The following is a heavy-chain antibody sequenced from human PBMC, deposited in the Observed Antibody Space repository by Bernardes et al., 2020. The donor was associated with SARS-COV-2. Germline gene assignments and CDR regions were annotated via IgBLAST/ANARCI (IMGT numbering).Heavy chain of an antibody. CDR2: IYYSGST. J-gene: IGHJ6*02. CDR3: ARQEYCSSTSCYYYGMDV. Sequence: EPLFLTCTVSGGSISSSSYYWGWIRQPPGKGLEWIGSIYYSGSTYYNPSLKSRVTISVDTSKNQFSLKLSSVTAADTAVYYCARQEYCSSTSCYYYGMDVWGQGTTVTVYS. CDR1: GGSISSSSYY. V-gene: IGHV4-39*01. D-gene: IGHD2-2*01.